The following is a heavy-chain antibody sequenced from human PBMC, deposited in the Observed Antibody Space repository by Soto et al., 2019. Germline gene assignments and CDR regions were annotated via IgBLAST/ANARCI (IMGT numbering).Heavy chain of an antibody. CDR1: GFTFSSYA. CDR2: ISYDGSNK. D-gene: IGHD3-3*01. V-gene: IGHV3-30-3*01. Sequence: PGGSLRLSCAASGFTFSSYAMHWVRQAPGKGLEWVAVISYDGSNKYYADSVKGRFTISRDNSKNTLYLQMNSLRAEDTAVYYCARDPYYDSPGYWGQGTLVTVSS. CDR3: ARDPYYDSPGY. J-gene: IGHJ4*02.